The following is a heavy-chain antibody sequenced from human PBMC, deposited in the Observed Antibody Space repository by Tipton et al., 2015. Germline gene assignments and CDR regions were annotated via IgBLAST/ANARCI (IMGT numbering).Heavy chain of an antibody. CDR2: ISGSGGGT. Sequence: SLRLSCAASGFTFSSYAMSWVRQAPGKGLEWVSAISGSGGGTYYAGSVKGRFSISRDNSKNTLYLQMNSLRAEDTAVYYCTRGDKMYSWNGLDAFDIWGQGTMVTVSS. V-gene: IGHV3-23*01. CDR3: TRGDKMYSWNGLDAFDI. J-gene: IGHJ3*02. CDR1: GFTFSSYA. D-gene: IGHD1-1*01.